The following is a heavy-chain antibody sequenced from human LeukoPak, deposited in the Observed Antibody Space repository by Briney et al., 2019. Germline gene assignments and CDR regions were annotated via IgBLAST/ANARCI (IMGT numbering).Heavy chain of an antibody. Sequence: SETLSLTCAVYGGSFSGYYWSWIRQPPGKGLEWIGEINHSGSTNYNPSLKSRVTISVDTSKNQFSLKLSSVTAADTAVYYCARGTRYNTIFGVVTPFDHWGQGTLVTVSS. D-gene: IGHD3-3*01. CDR3: ARGTRYNTIFGVVTPFDH. J-gene: IGHJ4*02. CDR1: GGSFSGYY. V-gene: IGHV4-34*01. CDR2: INHSGST.